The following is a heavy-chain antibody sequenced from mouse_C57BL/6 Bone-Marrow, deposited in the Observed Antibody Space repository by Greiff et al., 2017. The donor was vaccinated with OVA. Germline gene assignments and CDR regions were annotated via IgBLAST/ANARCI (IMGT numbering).Heavy chain of an antibody. J-gene: IGHJ1*01. CDR3: SRTRYNGSSCDWYVDV. Sequence: VKLQQSGSELRSPGSSVKLSCKDFDSEVFPLAYMSWVRQKHGPGFEWIGGILPSIGRTIYGAKFEGKVTLDDDTLSTPAYFELNSLTSEDSAIYYWSRTRYNGSSCDWYVDVWCPGTPVTVSS. CDR1: DSEVFPLAY. CDR2: ILPSIGRT. V-gene: IGHV15-2*01. D-gene: IGHD1-1*01.